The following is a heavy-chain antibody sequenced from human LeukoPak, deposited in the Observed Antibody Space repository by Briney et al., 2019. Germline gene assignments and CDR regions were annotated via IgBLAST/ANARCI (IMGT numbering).Heavy chain of an antibody. J-gene: IGHJ4*02. CDR1: GGSISSSSYY. CDR2: IYYSGST. V-gene: IGHV4-39*07. D-gene: IGHD3-10*01. Sequence: SETLSLTCTVSGGSISSSSYYWGWIRQPPGKGLEWIGSIYYSGSTYYNPSLKSRVTISVDTSKNQFSLKLSSVTAADTAVYYCARTYRGSGSLIVSYYFDYWGQGTLVTVSS. CDR3: ARTYRGSGSLIVSYYFDY.